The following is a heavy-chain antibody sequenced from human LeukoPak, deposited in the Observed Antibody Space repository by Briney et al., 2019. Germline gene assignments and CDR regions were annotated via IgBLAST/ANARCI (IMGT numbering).Heavy chain of an antibody. Sequence: PGGSLRLSCAASGFTFSSYAMSWVRQAPGKGLVWVSRINNDGSSTSYADSVKGRFTISRDNAKNTLYLQMNSLRAEDTAVYYCARPGPPYYYDSSLLDWGQGTLVTVSS. D-gene: IGHD3-22*01. CDR3: ARPGPPYYYDSSLLD. CDR2: INNDGSST. J-gene: IGHJ4*02. CDR1: GFTFSSYA. V-gene: IGHV3-74*01.